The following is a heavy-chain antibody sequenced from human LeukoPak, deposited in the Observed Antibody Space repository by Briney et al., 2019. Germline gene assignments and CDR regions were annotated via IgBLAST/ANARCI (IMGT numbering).Heavy chain of an antibody. J-gene: IGHJ4*02. CDR2: INHSGST. D-gene: IGHD2/OR15-2a*01. Sequence: PSETLPLTCAVYGGSFSGYYWSWIRQPPGKGLEWIGEINHSGSTNYNPSLKSRVTISVDTSKNQCSLELSHVAAADPAVYYLGRANMEAGIAYSGQGSLVTVYS. CDR1: GGSFSGYY. V-gene: IGHV4-34*01. CDR3: GRANMEAGIAY.